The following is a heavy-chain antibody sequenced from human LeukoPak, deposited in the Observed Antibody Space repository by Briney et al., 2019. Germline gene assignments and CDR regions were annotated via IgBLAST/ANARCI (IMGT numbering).Heavy chain of an antibody. J-gene: IGHJ5*02. CDR1: GGTFSSYA. V-gene: IGHV1-69*13. D-gene: IGHD2-21*02. CDR3: ARGRCGGDCYSYTRVLFDWFDP. Sequence: ASVTVSCTASGGTFSSYAISWVRQAPGQGLEWMGGIIPIFGTANYAQKFQGRVTITADESTSTAYMELSSLRSEDTAVYYCARGRCGGDCYSYTRVLFDWFDPRGQGTLVTVSS. CDR2: IIPIFGTA.